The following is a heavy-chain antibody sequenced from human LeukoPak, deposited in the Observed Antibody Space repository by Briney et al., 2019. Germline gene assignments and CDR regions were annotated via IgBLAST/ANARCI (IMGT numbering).Heavy chain of an antibody. D-gene: IGHD6-13*01. V-gene: IGHV3-21*01. CDR2: ISSSSSYI. J-gene: IGHJ4*02. CDR1: GFTFSSYS. Sequence: TGGSLRLSCAASGFTFSSYSMNWVRQAPGKELEWVSSISSSSSYIYYADSVKGRFTISRDNAKNSLYLQMNSLRAEDTAVYYCARVDSSSWLYSPAFDYWGQGTLVTVSS. CDR3: ARVDSSSWLYSPAFDY.